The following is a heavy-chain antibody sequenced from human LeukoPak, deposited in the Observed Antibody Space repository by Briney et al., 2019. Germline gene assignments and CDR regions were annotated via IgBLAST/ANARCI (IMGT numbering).Heavy chain of an antibody. V-gene: IGHV1-2*06. J-gene: IGHJ4*02. CDR1: GYTFSGYH. CDR3: ARDYCSSTSCLFDY. D-gene: IGHD2-2*01. CDR2: INPNSGDT. Sequence: ASVKVSCKASGYTFSGYHIHWVRQAPGQGLEWMGRINPNSGDTNYAQKFQGRVTMTRDTSISTAYMELSRLRSDDTAVYYCARDYCSSTSCLFDYWGQGTLVTVSS.